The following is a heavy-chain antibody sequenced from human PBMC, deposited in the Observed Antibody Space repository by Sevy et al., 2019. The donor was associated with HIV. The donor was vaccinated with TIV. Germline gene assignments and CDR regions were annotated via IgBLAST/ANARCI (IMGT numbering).Heavy chain of an antibody. CDR1: GFMFRSYA. Sequence: GGSLRLSCQASGFMFRSYAMYWVRQAPGKGLEWVAYIGFDGSYRYHADSVKGRFSISRDNSNNSLFLEMNSLTPDDTGIYYCARVIGQWLIDTYGMDVWGQGTTVTVSS. CDR2: IGFDGSYR. D-gene: IGHD6-19*01. J-gene: IGHJ6*02. CDR3: ARVIGQWLIDTYGMDV. V-gene: IGHV3-30*04.